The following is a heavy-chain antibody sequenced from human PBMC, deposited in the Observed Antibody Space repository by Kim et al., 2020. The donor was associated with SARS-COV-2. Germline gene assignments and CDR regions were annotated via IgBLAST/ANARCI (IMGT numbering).Heavy chain of an antibody. CDR2: IWYDGSNE. V-gene: IGHV3-33*01. Sequence: GGSLRLSCVASGFTLSNHGMHWVRQAPGKGLEWVAVIWYDGSNEYYAASVKGRFTVSRDNSKNTLYLQMKSLTAEDTAVYYCARSGGWEVGVYYFDYWGQGTLVIVSS. D-gene: IGHD3-22*01. CDR3: ARSGGWEVGVYYFDY. CDR1: GFTLSNHG. J-gene: IGHJ4*02.